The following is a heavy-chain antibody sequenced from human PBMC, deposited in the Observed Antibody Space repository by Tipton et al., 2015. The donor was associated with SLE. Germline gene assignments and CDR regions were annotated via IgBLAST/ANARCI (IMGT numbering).Heavy chain of an antibody. D-gene: IGHD4-17*01. CDR2: LNHGGSI. Sequence: TLSLTCVVYGGSFSGYYWSWIRQPPGKGLEWVGELNHGGSINYNPSLESRVTISIDTSKNQFSLKLSSVTASATTVYYCAKGRQKNYADHAYWAQGTLVPVSS. CDR1: GGSFSGYY. J-gene: IGHJ1*01. V-gene: IGHV4-34*01. CDR3: AKGRQKNYADHAY.